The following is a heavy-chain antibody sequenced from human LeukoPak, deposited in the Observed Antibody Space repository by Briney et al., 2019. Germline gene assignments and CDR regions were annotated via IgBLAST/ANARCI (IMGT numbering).Heavy chain of an antibody. CDR2: VSYSGST. Sequence: SETLSLTCTVSGGSISSYYWSWVRQPPGKGLEWIGYVSYSGSTDYNPSLKSRVIISIDTSKNQFSLRLSSVTAEDTAVYYCARSRGYFDYWGQGTLVTVSS. D-gene: IGHD3-10*01. CDR3: ARSRGYFDY. CDR1: GGSISSYY. J-gene: IGHJ4*02. V-gene: IGHV4-59*01.